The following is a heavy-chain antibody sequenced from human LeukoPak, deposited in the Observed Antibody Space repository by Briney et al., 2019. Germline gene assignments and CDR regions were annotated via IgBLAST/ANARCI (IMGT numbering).Heavy chain of an antibody. CDR3: AKAFPLGGFLEWPSIDY. J-gene: IGHJ4*02. Sequence: PGGSLRLSCAASGFTFSNYGLSWVRQAPGKGLEWVSGITGSGGSTYYADSVKGRFTISRDNSKNTLYLQMNSLRAEDTAVYYCAKAFPLGGFLEWPSIDYWGQRTLVTVSS. D-gene: IGHD3-3*01. V-gene: IGHV3-23*01. CDR2: ITGSGGST. CDR1: GFTFSNYG.